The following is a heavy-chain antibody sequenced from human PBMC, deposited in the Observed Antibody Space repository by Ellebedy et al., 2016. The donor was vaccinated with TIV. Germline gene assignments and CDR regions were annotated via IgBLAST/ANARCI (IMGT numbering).Heavy chain of an antibody. CDR3: ARDYYGSGSHFDY. V-gene: IGHV3-23*01. D-gene: IGHD3-10*01. CDR1: GFTFSSYA. Sequence: GGSLRLSXAASGFTFSSYAMSWVRQAPGKGLEWVSAISGSGGSTYYADSVKGRFTISRDNSKNTLYLQMNSLRAEDTAVYYCARDYYGSGSHFDYWGQGTLVTVSS. CDR2: ISGSGGST. J-gene: IGHJ4*02.